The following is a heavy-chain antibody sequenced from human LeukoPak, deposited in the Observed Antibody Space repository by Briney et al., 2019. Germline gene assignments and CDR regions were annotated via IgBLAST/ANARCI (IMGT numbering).Heavy chain of an antibody. V-gene: IGHV4-31*03. J-gene: IGHJ4*02. D-gene: IGHD2-2*01. CDR3: ARLFGVPAASQAGTFDY. CDR2: IYYSGST. Sequence: MPSETLSLTCTVSGGSISSGGYYWSWIRQHPGKGLEWIGYIYYSGSTYYNPSLKSRVTISVDTSKNQFSLKLSSVTAADTAVYYCARLFGVPAASQAGTFDYWGQGTLVTVSS. CDR1: GGSISSGGYY.